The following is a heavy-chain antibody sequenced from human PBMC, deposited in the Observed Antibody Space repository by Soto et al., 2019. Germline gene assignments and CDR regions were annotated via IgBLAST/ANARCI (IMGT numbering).Heavy chain of an antibody. Sequence: EVHLVESGGGLVQPGGSLRRSCAGSGFTFSNHWMNCVRQAPGKGLEWVANIKADGSEKYYVDSVKGRFTISRDNAKNSLYLQMNSLRAEDTAVYYCARARGVDSWGQGTLVTVSS. CDR3: ARARGVDS. V-gene: IGHV3-7*03. CDR1: GFTFSNHW. J-gene: IGHJ5*01. CDR2: IKADGSEK. D-gene: IGHD3-16*01.